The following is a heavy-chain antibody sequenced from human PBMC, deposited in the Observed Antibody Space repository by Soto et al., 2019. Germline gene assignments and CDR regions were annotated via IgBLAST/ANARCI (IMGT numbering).Heavy chain of an antibody. CDR1: GFSLTTAGRG. D-gene: IGHD4-4*01. V-gene: IGHV2-5*01. Sequence: QITLKESGPTVVKPTQTLTLTCTFSGFSLTTAGRGVGWIRQPPGKALEWLALTYWNYDTRYNPSLESRLTITKDTSKNLVVLTMTNMDPVDTATYYCAHRGYGNYPRDNWFDPWGQGILVIVSS. J-gene: IGHJ5*02. CDR3: AHRGYGNYPRDNWFDP. CDR2: TYWNYDT.